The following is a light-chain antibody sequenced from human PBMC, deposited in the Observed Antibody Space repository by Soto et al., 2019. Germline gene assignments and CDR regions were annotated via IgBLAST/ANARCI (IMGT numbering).Light chain of an antibody. V-gene: IGKV1-39*01. Sequence: DIQMTQSPSSLSASVGDRVTITCRASQSTSTYLNWYQQKPGKAPKLLIYAASSLQSGVPSRFSGSGSGTDCTLTISSLQPEDFATYYCQQSYSTLMYTFGQGTKLEIK. J-gene: IGKJ2*01. CDR2: AAS. CDR1: QSTSTY. CDR3: QQSYSTLMYT.